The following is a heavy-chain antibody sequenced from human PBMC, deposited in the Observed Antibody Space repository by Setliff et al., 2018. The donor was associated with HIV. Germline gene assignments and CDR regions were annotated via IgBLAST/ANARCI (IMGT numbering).Heavy chain of an antibody. CDR2: ISAYNGNT. D-gene: IGHD2-2*01. Sequence: ASVKVSCKASGYTFTSYGISWVRQAPGQGLEWMGWISAYNGNTNYAQKFQGRVTITADESTTTAYMELSGLRSEDTAVYYCARSGWSSTSSYDAFDIWGQGTMVTVSS. J-gene: IGHJ3*02. CDR3: ARSGWSSTSSYDAFDI. CDR1: GYTFTSYG. V-gene: IGHV1-18*01.